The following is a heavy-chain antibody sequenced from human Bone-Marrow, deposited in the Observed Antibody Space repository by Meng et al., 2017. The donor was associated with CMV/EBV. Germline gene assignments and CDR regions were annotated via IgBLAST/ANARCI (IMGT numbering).Heavy chain of an antibody. J-gene: IGHJ4*02. Sequence: GESLKISCAASGFTFSSYSMNWVRQAPGKGLEWVSVIYSGGSSTYYADSVKGRFTISRDNSKNTLYLQMNSLRAEDTAVYYCAKVGSKGSFDYWGQGTLVTVSS. CDR3: AKVGSKGSFDY. CDR1: GFTFSSYS. CDR2: IYSGGSST. D-gene: IGHD1-26*01. V-gene: IGHV3-23*03.